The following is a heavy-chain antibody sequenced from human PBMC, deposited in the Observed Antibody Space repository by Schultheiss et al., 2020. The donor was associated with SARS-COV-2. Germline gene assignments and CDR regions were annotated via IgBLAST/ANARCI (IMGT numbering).Heavy chain of an antibody. CDR2: IYYSGST. D-gene: IGHD3-16*01. J-gene: IGHJ4*02. Sequence: SETLSLTCTVSGGSISSSSYYWGWIRQPPGKGLEWIGSIYYSGSTYYNPSLKSRVTISVDTSKNQFSLKLSSVTAADTAVYYCARFTRGGSFVGDSYYFDYWGQGTLVTVSS. CDR3: ARFTRGGSFVGDSYYFDY. CDR1: GGSISSSSYY. V-gene: IGHV4-39*01.